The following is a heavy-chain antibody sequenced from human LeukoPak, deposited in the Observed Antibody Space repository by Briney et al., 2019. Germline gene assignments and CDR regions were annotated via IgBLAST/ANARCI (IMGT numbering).Heavy chain of an antibody. CDR2: MCDSGIRT. Sequence: GSLRVSCAASGFTFSGDVMCWVRAGPRKGLDWVSPMCDSGIRTYSADSVKGRCTISRDNSQNTLCLQMNSLRAEETAVCYRATTRCILTGYWIFDYWGQGTPVTVSS. V-gene: IGHV3-23*01. J-gene: IGHJ4*02. CDR1: GFTFSGDV. CDR3: ATTRCILTGYWIFDY. D-gene: IGHD3-9*01.